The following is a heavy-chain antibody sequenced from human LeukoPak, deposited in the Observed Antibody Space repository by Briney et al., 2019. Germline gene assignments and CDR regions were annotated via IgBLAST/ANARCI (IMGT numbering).Heavy chain of an antibody. Sequence: GGSLRLSCAASGFTFSSYGMYWVRQAPGKGLEWVANIKQLGSEKYYVGSVRGRFTISRDNAKNSLYLQMNSLRADDSALYYCARGAYRDASVDSWGQGTLVTVSS. CDR1: GFTFSSYG. J-gene: IGHJ4*02. CDR3: ARGAYRDASVDS. CDR2: IKQLGSEK. D-gene: IGHD1-14*01. V-gene: IGHV3-7*05.